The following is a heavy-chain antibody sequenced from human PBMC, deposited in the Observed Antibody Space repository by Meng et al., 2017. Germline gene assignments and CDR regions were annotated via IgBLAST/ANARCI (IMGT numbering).Heavy chain of an antibody. D-gene: IGHD6-13*01. CDR3: VRGGEKQQLGCDY. Sequence: LVEAGGGLVKPGGSLRLSCAASGFTFNDYWVPWVRQAPGKGLVWVSRISPDGTSTDYADSVKGRFSIFRDNARNTLYLQMNDLRVEETAVYYCVRGGEKQQLGCDYWGQGTLVTVSS. CDR1: GFTFNDYW. V-gene: IGHV3-74*01. J-gene: IGHJ4*02. CDR2: ISPDGTST.